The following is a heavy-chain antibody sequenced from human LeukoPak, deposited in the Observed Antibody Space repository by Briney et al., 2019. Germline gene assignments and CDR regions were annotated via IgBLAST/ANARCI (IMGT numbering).Heavy chain of an antibody. D-gene: IGHD6-13*01. Sequence: GGSLRLSCAASGFTFDDYGMSWVRQAPGKGLEWVSGINWNGGSTSYADSVKGRFTVSRDNAKNSLYLQMNSLRGEDTALYYCARGQLAAADYWGQGTLVTVSS. V-gene: IGHV3-20*04. CDR3: ARGQLAAADY. CDR2: INWNGGST. CDR1: GFTFDDYG. J-gene: IGHJ4*02.